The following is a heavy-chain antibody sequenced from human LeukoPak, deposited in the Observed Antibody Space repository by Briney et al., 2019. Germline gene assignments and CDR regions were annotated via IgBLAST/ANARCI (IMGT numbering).Heavy chain of an antibody. D-gene: IGHD3-3*01. Sequence: SETLSLTCTVSGYSISSGYYWGWIRQPPGKGPEWIGSIYHSGSTYYNPSLKSRVTISVDTSKNQFSLKLSSVTAADTAVYYCARDSRLRGYFDYWGQGTLVTVSS. J-gene: IGHJ4*02. V-gene: IGHV4-38-2*02. CDR1: GYSISSGYY. CDR2: IYHSGST. CDR3: ARDSRLRGYFDY.